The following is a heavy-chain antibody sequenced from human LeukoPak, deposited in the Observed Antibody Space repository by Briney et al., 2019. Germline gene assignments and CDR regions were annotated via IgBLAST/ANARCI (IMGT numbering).Heavy chain of an antibody. CDR1: RFTLNTYA. CDR2: ISGSGGTT. D-gene: IGHD6-13*01. V-gene: IGHV3-23*01. J-gene: IGHJ4*02. Sequence: EAGGSLRLSCAASRFTLNTYAMSWVRQAPGKGLEWVSAISGSGGTTSYADSVKGRFTISRDNAKNSLYLQMNSLRAEDTALYHCARGGIAAVHDYWGQGTLVTVSS. CDR3: ARGGIAAVHDY.